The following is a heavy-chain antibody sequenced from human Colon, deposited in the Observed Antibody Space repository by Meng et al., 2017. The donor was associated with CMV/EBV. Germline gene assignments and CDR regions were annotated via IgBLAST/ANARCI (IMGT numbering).Heavy chain of an antibody. CDR2: ISGSGLTT. D-gene: IGHD3-3*01. CDR3: ATGADLHTFWNGFAY. J-gene: IGHJ4*02. V-gene: IGHV3-23*01. Sequence: GGSLRLSCSASGFRFNDFDMTWVRQAPGQGLEWVSSISGSGLTTFYSDAVKGRFSISRDNSRNTLYLQINSLRADDTAVYYCATGADLHTFWNGFAYWGQGAVVTVSS. CDR1: GFRFNDFD.